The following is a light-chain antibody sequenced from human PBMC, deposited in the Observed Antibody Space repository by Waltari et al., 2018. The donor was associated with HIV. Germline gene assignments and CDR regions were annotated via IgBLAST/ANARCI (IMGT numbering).Light chain of an antibody. CDR1: SSDVGGYKY. V-gene: IGLV2-14*01. J-gene: IGLJ2*01. CDR2: EVC. Sequence: QSALTQPASVSGAPGQPITISCTGSSSDVGGYKYLPWYQQHPGKAPKLMIYEVCNRPSGVSNRFSGSKSGNTAPLTISGLQAEDEADYYCSSYTSSSVVVFGGGTKLTVL. CDR3: SSYTSSSVVV.